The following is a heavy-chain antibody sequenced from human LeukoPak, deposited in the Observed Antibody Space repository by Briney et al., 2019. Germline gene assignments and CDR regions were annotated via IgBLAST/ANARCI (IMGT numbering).Heavy chain of an antibody. D-gene: IGHD5-18*01. V-gene: IGHV3-21*01. CDR2: ISSSSSYI. CDR1: GFTFSSYS. Sequence: GGSLRLSCAASGFTFSSYSMNWVRQAPGKGLEWVSSISSSSSYIYYADSVKGRFTISRDNAKNSLYLQMNSLRAEDTAVYYCARAARGYSYGPLDYWGQGTLVTVSS. CDR3: ARAARGYSYGPLDY. J-gene: IGHJ4*02.